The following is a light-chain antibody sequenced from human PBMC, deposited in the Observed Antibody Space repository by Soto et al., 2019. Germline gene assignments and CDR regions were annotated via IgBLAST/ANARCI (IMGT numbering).Light chain of an antibody. CDR1: QCLSSIN. CDR2: GTS. CDR3: QQRNSWPLT. V-gene: IGKV3D-20*02. Sequence: EFVLTQSPAPLSLSPGERATLPCRASQCLSSINLAWFQQKPCQAPRLLIYGTSSRATGIPDRFSGSGSGTDFTLTISSLEPEDFAFYYCQQRNSWPLTVGGGTKV. J-gene: IGKJ4*01.